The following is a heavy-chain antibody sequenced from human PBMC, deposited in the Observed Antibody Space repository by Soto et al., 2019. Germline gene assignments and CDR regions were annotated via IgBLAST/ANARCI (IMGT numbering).Heavy chain of an antibody. Sequence: GASVTVSCKASGYTFTSYAMHWVRQAPGQRLEWMGWINAGNGNTKYSQKFQGRFTITRDTSASTAYMELSSLRSEDTAVYYCARGITLPTPLDYWGQGTLVTVSS. D-gene: IGHD1-20*01. V-gene: IGHV1-3*01. CDR1: GYTFTSYA. CDR2: INAGNGNT. J-gene: IGHJ4*02. CDR3: ARGITLPTPLDY.